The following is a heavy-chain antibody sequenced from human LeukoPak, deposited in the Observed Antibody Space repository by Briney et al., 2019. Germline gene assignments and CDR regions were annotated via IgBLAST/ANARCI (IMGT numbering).Heavy chain of an antibody. D-gene: IGHD3-3*01. J-gene: IGHJ4*02. CDR1: GGSFSGYY. Sequence: SETLSLTCAVYGGSFSGYYWSWIRQPPGKGLEWIGYIYYSGSTNYNPSLKSRVTISVDTSKNQFSLKLSSVTAADTAVYYCARSELRFLEWFPFDYWGQGTLVTVSS. V-gene: IGHV4-59*01. CDR3: ARSELRFLEWFPFDY. CDR2: IYYSGST.